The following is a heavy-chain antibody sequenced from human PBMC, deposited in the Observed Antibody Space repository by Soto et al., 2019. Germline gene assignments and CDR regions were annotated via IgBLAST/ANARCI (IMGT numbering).Heavy chain of an antibody. D-gene: IGHD2-15*01. V-gene: IGHV3-23*01. Sequence: LRLSCAASGFTFSSYAMSWVRQAPGKGLEWVSTISGSGRSTYYADSVKGRFTISRDNSNNTLYLQMNSLRAEDTALYYCANPCSGGSCYFGLGGHWGQGTLVTVSS. CDR1: GFTFSSYA. J-gene: IGHJ4*02. CDR2: ISGSGRST. CDR3: ANPCSGGSCYFGLGGH.